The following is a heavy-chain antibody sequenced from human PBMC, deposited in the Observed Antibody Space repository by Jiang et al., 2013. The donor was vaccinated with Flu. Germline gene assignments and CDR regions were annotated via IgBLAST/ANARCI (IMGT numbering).Heavy chain of an antibody. CDR3: ARLPGYGSGAYDYFGMDV. Sequence: LLKPSETLSLTCTVSGGSISSSSYFWGWIRQPPGKGLEWIGSIYYSGNTYYNPSLKSRVTISVDTSKNQFSLRLTSVTAADTAVYYCARLPGYGSGAYDYFGMDVWGQGTTVTVS. D-gene: IGHD3-10*01. CDR1: GGSISSSSYF. J-gene: IGHJ6*02. CDR2: IYYSGNT. V-gene: IGHV4-39*01.